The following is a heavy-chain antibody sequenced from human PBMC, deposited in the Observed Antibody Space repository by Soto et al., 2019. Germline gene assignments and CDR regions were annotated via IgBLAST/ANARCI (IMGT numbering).Heavy chain of an antibody. Sequence: PGGSLRLSCAASGFTFSSYAMSWVRQAPGKGLEWVSAISGSGGSTYYADSVKGRFTISRDNSKNTLYLQMNSLRAEDTAVYYCAKDSRRYCSGGSCYSDEFDPWGQGTLVTV. V-gene: IGHV3-23*01. CDR2: ISGSGGST. CDR1: GFTFSSYA. CDR3: AKDSRRYCSGGSCYSDEFDP. D-gene: IGHD2-15*01. J-gene: IGHJ5*02.